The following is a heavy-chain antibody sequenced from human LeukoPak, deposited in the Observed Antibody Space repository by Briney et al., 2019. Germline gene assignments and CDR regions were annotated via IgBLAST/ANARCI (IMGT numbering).Heavy chain of an antibody. J-gene: IGHJ4*02. CDR3: ARVQRPLDGADY. D-gene: IGHD1-1*01. CDR1: GCTVSSYY. V-gene: IGHV4-59*02. CDR2: IYYSGST. Sequence: SETLSLTCTASGCTVSSYYWSWIRQPPGKGLEWIGYIYYSGSTYYNPSLKSRVTISVDTSKNLFSMKLSSVTAADTAVYYCARVQRPLDGADYWGQGTLVTVSS.